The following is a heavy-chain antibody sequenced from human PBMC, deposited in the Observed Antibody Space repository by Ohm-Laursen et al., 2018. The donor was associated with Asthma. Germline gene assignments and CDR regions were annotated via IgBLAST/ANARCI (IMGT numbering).Heavy chain of an antibody. CDR1: GYTFTTYT. D-gene: IGHD2-2*01. Sequence: ASVKVSCKASGYTFTTYTMHWVRQAPGQRLEWMGWINAGNGDTKYSQRFQGRVTITGDTSASTAYMELSSLRSEDTAVYYCARSDIRGVVVPAARAYYYYGMDVWGQGTTVTVSS. J-gene: IGHJ6*02. CDR3: ARSDIRGVVVPAARAYYYYGMDV. CDR2: INAGNGDT. V-gene: IGHV1-3*01.